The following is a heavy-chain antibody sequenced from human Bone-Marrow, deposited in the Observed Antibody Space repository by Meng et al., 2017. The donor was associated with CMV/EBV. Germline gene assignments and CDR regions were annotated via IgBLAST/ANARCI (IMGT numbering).Heavy chain of an antibody. V-gene: IGHV4-34*01. Sequence: SDTLSLTCAAYGGSFSGYYLSCSRQTPGKGLEWIGEINHSGSTNYNPSLKSRVTISVDTSKNQFSLKLSSVTAADTAVYYCARDRIVVVPAAIPYSSSAHYYYYGMDVWGQGTKVTVSS. D-gene: IGHD2-2*01. J-gene: IGHJ6*02. CDR1: GGSFSGYY. CDR3: ARDRIVVVPAAIPYSSSAHYYYYGMDV. CDR2: INHSGST.